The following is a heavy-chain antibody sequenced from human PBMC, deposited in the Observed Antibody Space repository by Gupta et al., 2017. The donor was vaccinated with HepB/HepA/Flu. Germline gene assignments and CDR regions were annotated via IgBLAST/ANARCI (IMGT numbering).Heavy chain of an antibody. CDR2: IDLRGST. D-gene: IGHD3-10*01. J-gene: IGHJ5*02. V-gene: IGHV4-31*02. Sequence: YIDLRGSTYYNPSLKSRVTISVDTSKNQFSLKLSSVTAADTAVYYCARGSRGGVDPNYYAGQNWFDPWGQGTLVTVSS. CDR3: ARGSRGGVDPNYYAGQNWFDP.